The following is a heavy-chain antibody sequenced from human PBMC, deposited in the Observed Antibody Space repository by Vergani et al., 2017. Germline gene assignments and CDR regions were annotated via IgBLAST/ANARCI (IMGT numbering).Heavy chain of an antibody. CDR1: GFTFNEYW. J-gene: IGHJ5*02. V-gene: IGHV3-74*01. CDR3: ARARKFRFGVVWENWFDP. Sequence: EVELVESGGGLAQPGGSLRLSCAASGFTFNEYWMHWARQVPGKGLVWVSGMNGDGDTISYADSVKGRFTISRDNAKNTLFLQMNSLRAEDTAVYYCARARKFRFGVVWENWFDPWGQGTLVTVSS. D-gene: IGHD3-3*01. CDR2: MNGDGDTI.